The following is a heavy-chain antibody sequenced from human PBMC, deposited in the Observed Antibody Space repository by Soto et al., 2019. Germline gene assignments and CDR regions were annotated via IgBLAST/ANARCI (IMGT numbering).Heavy chain of an antibody. D-gene: IGHD3-3*01. CDR1: GFTFSSYA. Sequence: GGSLRLSCAASGFTFSSYAMHWVRQAPGKGLEWVAVISYDGSNKYYADSVKGRFTISRDNSKNTLYLQMNSLRAEDTAVYYCAREEGGFWSGLNYFDYWGQGTLVTVSS. V-gene: IGHV3-30-3*01. CDR3: AREEGGFWSGLNYFDY. CDR2: ISYDGSNK. J-gene: IGHJ4*02.